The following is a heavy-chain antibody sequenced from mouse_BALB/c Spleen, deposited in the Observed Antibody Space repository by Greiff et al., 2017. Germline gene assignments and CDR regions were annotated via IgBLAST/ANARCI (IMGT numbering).Heavy chain of an antibody. CDR1: GFNIKDTY. D-gene: IGHD1-1*01. V-gene: IGHV14-3*02. J-gene: IGHJ1*01. Sequence: EVMLVESGAELVKPGASVKLSCTASGFNIKDTYMHWVKQRPEQGLEWIGRIDPANGNTKYDPKFQGKATITADTSSNTAYLQLSSLTSEDTAVYYCAPYYYGSRNWYFDVWGAGTTVTVSS. CDR3: APYYYGSRNWYFDV. CDR2: IDPANGNT.